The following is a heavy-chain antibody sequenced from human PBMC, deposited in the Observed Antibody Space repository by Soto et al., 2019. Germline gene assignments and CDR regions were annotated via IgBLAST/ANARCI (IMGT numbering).Heavy chain of an antibody. CDR1: GDTFTTYC. CDR2: ISAHNGNT. V-gene: IGHV1-18*01. J-gene: IGHJ4*02. D-gene: IGHD1-26*01. Sequence: QVQLVQSGAEVKKPGASVKVSFNASGDTFTTYCISWVRQAPGQGLELMGWISAHNGNTNHAQKLQGRVTMTTDTSTSTAYMELRRLRSDDTAVYYCARDVAVGLFYYWGQGTLVTVSS. CDR3: ARDVAVGLFYY.